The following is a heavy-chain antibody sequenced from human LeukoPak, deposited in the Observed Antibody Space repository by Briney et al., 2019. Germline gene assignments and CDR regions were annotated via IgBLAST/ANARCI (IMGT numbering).Heavy chain of an antibody. CDR2: IYAGDSDT. CDR3: ARTITMVRGVIIYPNYFDY. D-gene: IGHD3-10*01. V-gene: IGHV5-51*01. Sequence: GESLKISCKAFGYFFSNYWIGWVRQMPGKGLEWMGIIYAGDSDTRYSPSFQGQVTISVDKSITTAYLQWNSLKASDTAMYYCARTITMVRGVIIYPNYFDYWGQGTLVTVSS. J-gene: IGHJ4*02. CDR1: GYFFSNYW.